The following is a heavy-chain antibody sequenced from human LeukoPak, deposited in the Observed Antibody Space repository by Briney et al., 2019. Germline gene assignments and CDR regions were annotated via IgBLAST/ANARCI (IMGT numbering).Heavy chain of an antibody. J-gene: IGHJ3*02. CDR2: INPNSGGT. V-gene: IGHV1-2*06. Sequence: ASVKVSCKASGYTFTGYYMHWVRQAPGQGLDGMGRINPNSGGTNYAQKFQGRVTMTRDTSISTAYMELSRLRSDDTAVYYCAREVVAAVYDAFDIWGQGTMVTVSS. CDR1: GYTFTGYY. D-gene: IGHD2-15*01. CDR3: AREVVAAVYDAFDI.